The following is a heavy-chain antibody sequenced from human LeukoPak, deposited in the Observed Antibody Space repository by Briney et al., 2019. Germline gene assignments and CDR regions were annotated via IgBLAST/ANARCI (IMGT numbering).Heavy chain of an antibody. CDR2: INHSGST. Sequence: PSETLSLTCAVYSGSFSGSFSGYYWSWIRQPPGKGLEWIGEINHSGSTNYNPSLKSRVTISVDTSKNQFSLKLSSVTAADTAVYYCARGGRWLQFNYWGQGTLVTVSS. CDR1: SGSFSGSFSGYY. CDR3: ARGGRWLQFNY. V-gene: IGHV4-34*01. D-gene: IGHD5-24*01. J-gene: IGHJ4*02.